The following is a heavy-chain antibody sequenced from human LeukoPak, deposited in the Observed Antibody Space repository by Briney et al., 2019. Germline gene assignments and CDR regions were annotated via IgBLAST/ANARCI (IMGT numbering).Heavy chain of an antibody. CDR1: GFTVSSNY. V-gene: IGHV3-53*01. J-gene: IGHJ4*02. Sequence: GGSLRLSCAASGFTVSSNYMSWVRRAPGKGLEWVSVIYSGGTTFYADSVKGRFTISRDNSKNTLYLQMNSLRAEDTAVYYCAREIPYYFDYWGQGTLVTVSS. CDR2: IYSGGTT. CDR3: AREIPYYFDY. D-gene: IGHD2-2*02.